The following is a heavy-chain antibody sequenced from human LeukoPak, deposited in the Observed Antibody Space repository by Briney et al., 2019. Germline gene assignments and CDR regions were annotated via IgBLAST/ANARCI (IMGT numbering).Heavy chain of an antibody. Sequence: GGSLRLSCVASGFAFNSYAMYWVRQAPGKGLECVSGVFGSGGSAHYADSVKGRFTISRDNSKNTVYLDMNSLRDEDTAIYYCGKTTAGYSSGQKPAWPVDYWGPGTLVTVSS. V-gene: IGHV3-23*01. CDR3: GKTTAGYSSGQKPAWPVDY. CDR2: VFGSGGSA. J-gene: IGHJ4*02. D-gene: IGHD2-15*01. CDR1: GFAFNSYA.